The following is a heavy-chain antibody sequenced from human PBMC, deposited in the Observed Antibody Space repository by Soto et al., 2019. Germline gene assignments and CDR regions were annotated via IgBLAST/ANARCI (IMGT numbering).Heavy chain of an antibody. J-gene: IGHJ5*02. D-gene: IGHD5-18*01. CDR1: VGSISNSNNY. CDR2: IFYSGST. Sequence: SETLSLTCTVSVGSISNSNNYWGWIRQPPGKGLEWIGSIFYSGSTYYNPSLKSRVTISVDTSNSQFSLQLSSVTAADTAVYYCARNPQLWLTWFDPWGQGTLVTVP. V-gene: IGHV4-39*01. CDR3: ARNPQLWLTWFDP.